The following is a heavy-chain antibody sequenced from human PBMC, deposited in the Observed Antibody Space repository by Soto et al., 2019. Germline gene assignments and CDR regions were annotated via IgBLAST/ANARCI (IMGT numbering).Heavy chain of an antibody. D-gene: IGHD2-2*01. Sequence: EVQLLESGGGLVQPGGSLRLSCAASASGFTFSSYAMIWVRQAPGKGLEWLSTISGGANITYYADSVKGRFTISRDISKNTRFLQMLGLRAEDTAVYFCAKSTVVPAPIDYWGQGTLVTVSS. CDR1: GFTFSSYA. V-gene: IGHV3-23*01. CDR2: ISGGANIT. CDR3: AKSTVVPAPIDY. J-gene: IGHJ4*02.